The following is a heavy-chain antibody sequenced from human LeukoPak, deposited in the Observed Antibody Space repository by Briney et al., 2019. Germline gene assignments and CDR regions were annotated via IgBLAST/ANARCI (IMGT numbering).Heavy chain of an antibody. V-gene: IGHV3-21*01. CDR2: LSSSTSYI. J-gene: IGHJ6*02. D-gene: IGHD1/OR15-1a*01. CDR3: ARGWNNGMDV. Sequence: GGSLGLSCAASGFTFSSYAMNWVRQAPGKGLEWVSSLSSSTSYIFYADSVKGRFTISRDNAKNSLYLQMNSLRAEDTAVYYCARGWNNGMDVWGQGTTVTVSS. CDR1: GFTFSSYA.